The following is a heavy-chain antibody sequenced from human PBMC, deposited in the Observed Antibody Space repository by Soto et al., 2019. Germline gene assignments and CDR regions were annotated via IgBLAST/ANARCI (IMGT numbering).Heavy chain of an antibody. CDR3: ATGVIWIGYFTVDS. Sequence: SVKVSCKASGGSFGKSAINWVRQTPGQGLEWLGGFIPVYRTLNYAQKFQGRVTITADESTGTAYMTLSGLASDDTAVYYCATGVIWIGYFTVDSWGQGTRVTVSS. J-gene: IGHJ4*02. V-gene: IGHV1-69*13. D-gene: IGHD3-3*01. CDR2: FIPVYRTL. CDR1: GGSFGKSA.